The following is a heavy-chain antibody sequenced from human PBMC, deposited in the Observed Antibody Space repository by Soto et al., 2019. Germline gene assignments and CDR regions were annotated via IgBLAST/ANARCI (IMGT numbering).Heavy chain of an antibody. CDR1: GFNFNTYW. V-gene: IGHV3-7*03. Sequence: GGSLRLSCAASGFNFNTYWMYWVRQAPGKWLEWVANIDTDGSRKNYVDSVKGRFIISRDNAKNSLFLQMNSLRAEDTAVYYCGRVPLDGNYANGVDVWGQGKTVTV. CDR2: IDTDGSRK. D-gene: IGHD4-17*01. CDR3: GRVPLDGNYANGVDV. J-gene: IGHJ6*02.